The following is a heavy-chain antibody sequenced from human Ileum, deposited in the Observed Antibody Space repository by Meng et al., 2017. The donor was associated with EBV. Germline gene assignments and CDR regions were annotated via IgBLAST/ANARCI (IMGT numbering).Heavy chain of an antibody. J-gene: IGHJ4*02. V-gene: IGHV4-39*01. CDR2: VVYSGTT. CDR3: ARHHHSPTFDY. D-gene: IGHD1-14*01. Sequence: LHETGHGMVKPAATLSPTCTVSGGSTSSSSYYWAWFRQPPGEGLEWIGSVVYSGTTYYTSSLKSRVSISVDTSKNQFSLKLSSVTAADTAVYYCARHHHSPTFDYWGQGTLVTVSS. CDR1: GGSTSSSSYY.